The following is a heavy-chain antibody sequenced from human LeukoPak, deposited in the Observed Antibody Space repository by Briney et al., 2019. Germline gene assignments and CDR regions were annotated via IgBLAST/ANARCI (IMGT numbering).Heavy chain of an antibody. CDR3: ASARGRQLVLFQH. Sequence: GRSLRLSCAASGFTFSSYAMHWVRQAPGKGLEWVAVISYDGSNKYYADSVKGRFTISRDNSKNTLYLQMNSLRAEDTAVYYCASARGRQLVLFQHWGQGTLVTVSS. J-gene: IGHJ1*01. D-gene: IGHD6-13*01. CDR2: ISYDGSNK. CDR1: GFTFSSYA. V-gene: IGHV3-30-3*01.